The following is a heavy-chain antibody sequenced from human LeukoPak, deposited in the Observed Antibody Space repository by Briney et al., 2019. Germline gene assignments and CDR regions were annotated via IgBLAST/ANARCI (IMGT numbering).Heavy chain of an antibody. CDR3: ARGGFFRGRNWFDP. J-gene: IGHJ5*02. CDR1: GGSSSSSSYY. Sequence: SETLSLTCTVSGGSSSSSSYYCGWIRQPPGKGLEWIGSIYHSGSTYYNPSLKSRVIISVDTSKNQFSLKLSSVTAADTAMYYCARGGFFRGRNWFDPWGQGTLVTVSS. V-gene: IGHV4-39*07. D-gene: IGHD3-16*01. CDR2: IYHSGST.